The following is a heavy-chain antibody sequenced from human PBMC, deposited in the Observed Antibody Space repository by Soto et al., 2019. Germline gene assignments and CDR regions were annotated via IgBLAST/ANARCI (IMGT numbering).Heavy chain of an antibody. V-gene: IGHV1-69*13. CDR3: ARTNGDYALFDY. Sequence: SVKVSCKASGGTFSSYAISWVRQAPGQGLEWMGGIIPIFGTANYAQKFQGRVTITADESTSTAYMELSSLRSEDTAVYYCARTNGDYALFDYWGQGTLVTVSS. D-gene: IGHD4-17*01. CDR2: IIPIFGTA. CDR1: GGTFSSYA. J-gene: IGHJ4*02.